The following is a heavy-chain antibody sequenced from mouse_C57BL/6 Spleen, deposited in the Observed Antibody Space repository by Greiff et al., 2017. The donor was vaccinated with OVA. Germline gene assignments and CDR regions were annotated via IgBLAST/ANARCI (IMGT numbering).Heavy chain of an antibody. CDR1: GYTFTSYW. CDR3: AIWKDSTGPFAY. D-gene: IGHD4-1*02. J-gene: IGHJ3*01. V-gene: IGHV1-59*01. CDR2: IDPSDSYT. Sequence: VQLQQPGAELVRPGTSVKLSCKASGYTFTSYWMHWVKQRPGQGLEWIGVIDPSDSYTNYNQKFKGKATLTAVTSSSTAYMHLSSLTSEDSAVYYCAIWKDSTGPFAYWGQGTLVTVSA.